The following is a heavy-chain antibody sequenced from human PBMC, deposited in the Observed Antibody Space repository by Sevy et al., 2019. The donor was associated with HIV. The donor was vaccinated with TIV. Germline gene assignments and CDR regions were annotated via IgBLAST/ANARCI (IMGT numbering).Heavy chain of an antibody. Sequence: GGSLRLSCAASGFTPSTYGMHWVRQAPGKGLEWVAVIGYDGSNKYYADSVKGLFNISRDNSKNTLFLQMDSLRADDTAVYYCARDPRMYGDYLLAYFDSWGQGTLVTVSS. CDR3: ARDPRMYGDYLLAYFDS. CDR2: IGYDGSNK. J-gene: IGHJ4*02. V-gene: IGHV3-33*01. D-gene: IGHD2-8*01. CDR1: GFTPSTYG.